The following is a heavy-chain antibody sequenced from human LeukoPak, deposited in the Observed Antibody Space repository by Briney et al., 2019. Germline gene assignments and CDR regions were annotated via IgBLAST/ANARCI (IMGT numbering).Heavy chain of an antibody. V-gene: IGHV3-30*18. CDR2: ISYDGSNK. D-gene: IGHD3-10*01. CDR3: AKDSQYYGSGNYIYYYYGMDV. Sequence: AGGSLRLSCAASGFTFSSYGMHWVRQAPGKGLEWVAVISYDGSNKYYADSVKGRFTISRDNSKNTLYLQMNSLRAEDTAVYYCAKDSQYYGSGNYIYYYYGMDVWGQGTTVTVSS. CDR1: GFTFSSYG. J-gene: IGHJ6*02.